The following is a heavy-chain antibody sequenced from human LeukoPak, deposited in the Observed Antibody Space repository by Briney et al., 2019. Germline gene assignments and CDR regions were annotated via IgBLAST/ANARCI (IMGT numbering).Heavy chain of an antibody. CDR1: GFTFSSYC. D-gene: IGHD2-2*01. J-gene: IGHJ4*02. Sequence: GGSLRLSCAASGFTFSSYCMHWVRQDPGKGLVWVSRINTDGSSTSYADSVKGRFTVTRDNAKNTLYLQMNSLRAEDTAVYYCARASSSLSYWGQGTLVTVSS. V-gene: IGHV3-74*01. CDR3: ARASSSLSY. CDR2: INTDGSST.